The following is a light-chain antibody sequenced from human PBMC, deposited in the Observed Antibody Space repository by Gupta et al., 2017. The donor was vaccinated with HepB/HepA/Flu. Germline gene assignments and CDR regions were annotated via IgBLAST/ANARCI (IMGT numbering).Light chain of an antibody. J-gene: IGKJ1*01. CDR2: AAS. V-gene: IGKV1-39*01. CDR3: QQSDSTPWA. Sequence: DIQMTTSPSSLSASVGDRVTITCRACKGISSYLNWYQQRPGKAPKRLIYAASSWQSGVPSRFSGSGSGTDFTLTISRLEPEDFATYYCQQSDSTPWAFGQGTKVEIK. CDR1: KGISSY.